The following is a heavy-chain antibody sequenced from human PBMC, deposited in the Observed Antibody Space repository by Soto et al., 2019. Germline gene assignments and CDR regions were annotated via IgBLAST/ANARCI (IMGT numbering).Heavy chain of an antibody. D-gene: IGHD2-15*01. CDR1: GFTFNNYA. V-gene: IGHV3-23*01. CDR2: VSDGGVTT. Sequence: EVKLLESGGGLVQPGGSLRLSCAASGFTFNNYAMTWVRQAPGKGLEWVSGVSDGGVTTYYADSVKGRFTISRDNSKNTXYLQMNDLRAXDTAXXXCAKGCGGNCYSVGYWGQGTLVTVSS. J-gene: IGHJ4*02. CDR3: AKGCGGNCYSVGY.